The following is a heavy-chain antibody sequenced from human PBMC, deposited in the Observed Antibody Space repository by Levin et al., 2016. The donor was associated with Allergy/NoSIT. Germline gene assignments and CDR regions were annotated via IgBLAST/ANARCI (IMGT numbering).Heavy chain of an antibody. CDR2: IKNRGDSYAT. V-gene: IGHV3-73*01. J-gene: IGHJ5*02. CDR1: GFTFTGYS. CDR3: GRHLVMGPRDWLDP. Sequence: GESLKISCAASGFTFTGYSMNWVRQTSGRGLQWVGRIKNRGDSYATAYGESVRGRFTISRDDSASTAFLQMTSLRTEDTGRYYCGRHLVMGPRDWLDPWGPGTLVIVAS. D-gene: IGHD3-16*01.